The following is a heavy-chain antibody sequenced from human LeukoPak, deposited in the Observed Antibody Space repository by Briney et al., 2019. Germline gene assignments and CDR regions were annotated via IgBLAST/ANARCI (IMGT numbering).Heavy chain of an antibody. CDR3: ARDWGSGLSDP. CDR1: GYSISSGYY. D-gene: IGHD6-19*01. CDR2: VFSTGTT. Sequence: SETLSLTCTVSGYSISSGYYWSWIRQPAGKGPEWIGRVFSTGTTNYNPSLNSRITISVDTSKNQFSLRLNSVTAADTAVYYCARDWGSGLSDPWGQGTLVTVSS. J-gene: IGHJ5*02. V-gene: IGHV4-61*02.